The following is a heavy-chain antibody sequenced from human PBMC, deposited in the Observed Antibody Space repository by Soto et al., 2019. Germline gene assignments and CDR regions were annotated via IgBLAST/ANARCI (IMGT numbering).Heavy chain of an antibody. CDR1: GFTFSSYA. CDR3: AADYCSGGSCYPMGYYYYGMDV. D-gene: IGHD2-15*01. V-gene: IGHV3-23*01. Sequence: PGGSLRLSCAASGFTFSSYAMSWVRQAPGKGLEWVSAISGSGGTIYYADSVKGRFTISRDNAKNSLYLQMNSLRDEDTAVYYCAADYCSGGSCYPMGYYYYGMDVWGQGTTVTVSS. J-gene: IGHJ6*02. CDR2: ISGSGGTI.